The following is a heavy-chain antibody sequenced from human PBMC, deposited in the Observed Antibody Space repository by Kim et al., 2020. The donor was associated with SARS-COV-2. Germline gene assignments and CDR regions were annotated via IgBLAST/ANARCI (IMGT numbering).Heavy chain of an antibody. CDR1: GGSISSYY. Sequence: SETLSLTCTGSGGSISSYYWSWIRQPPGKGLEWIGYIYYSGSTNYNPSLKSRVTISVDTSKNQFSLKLSSVTAADTAVYYCARHRHYYDSSGYTGYFDYWGQGTLVTVSS. J-gene: IGHJ4*02. CDR2: IYYSGST. CDR3: ARHRHYYDSSGYTGYFDY. V-gene: IGHV4-59*08. D-gene: IGHD3-22*01.